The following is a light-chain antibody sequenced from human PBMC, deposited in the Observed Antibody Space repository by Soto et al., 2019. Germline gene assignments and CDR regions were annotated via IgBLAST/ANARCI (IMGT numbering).Light chain of an antibody. CDR1: QSVSSSS. J-gene: IGKJ5*01. V-gene: IGKV3-20*01. Sequence: EIVLTQSPGTLSLSPGERATLSCRASQSVSSSSLVWYQQKPGQAPRLLIYGASSRATGIPDRFSGSASGTEFTLTISSLQSEDFAVYYCQQYNNWPITFGQGTRLEIK. CDR3: QQYNNWPIT. CDR2: GAS.